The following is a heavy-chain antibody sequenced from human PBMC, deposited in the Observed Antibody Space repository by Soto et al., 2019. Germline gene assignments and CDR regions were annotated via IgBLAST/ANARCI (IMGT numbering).Heavy chain of an antibody. CDR1: GFTFNDYA. CDR3: TKDRETAWFPDF. J-gene: IGHJ4*02. D-gene: IGHD3-10*01. CDR2: ISGGDT. V-gene: IGHV3-23*01. Sequence: SLRLSCAASGFTFNDYALSWVRQAPGKGLEWVSTISGGDTYYADFVKGRFTISRDISKNTLYLQMDGLRAEDTAIYYCTKDRETAWFPDFWGRGALVTVSS.